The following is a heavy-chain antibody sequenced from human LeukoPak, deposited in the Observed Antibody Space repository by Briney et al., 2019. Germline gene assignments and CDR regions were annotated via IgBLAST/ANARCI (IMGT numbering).Heavy chain of an antibody. V-gene: IGHV3-21*01. CDR2: ISSSSSYI. CDR3: VTGTTDFDY. J-gene: IGHJ4*02. D-gene: IGHD1-7*01. CDR1: GFTFGSYS. Sequence: GGTLRLSCAASGFTFGSYSMNWVRQAPGKGLEWVSSISSSSSYIYYADSVKGRFTISRDNAKNSLYLQMNSLRAEDTAVYYCVTGTTDFDYWGQGTLVTVSS.